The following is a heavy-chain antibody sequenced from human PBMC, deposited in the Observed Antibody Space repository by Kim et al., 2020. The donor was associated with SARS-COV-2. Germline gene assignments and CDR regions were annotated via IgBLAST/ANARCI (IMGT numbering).Heavy chain of an antibody. CDR1: GFTFSSYW. V-gene: IGHV3-74*01. D-gene: IGHD6-13*01. CDR3: GRAGTLGNSWRIYYFDY. J-gene: IGHJ4*02. Sequence: GGSLRLSCAASGFTFSSYWMHWVRQAPGKGLVWVSRINSDGSSTSYADSVKGRFTISRDNAKNTLYLQMNSLRAEDTAVYYCGRAGTLGNSWRIYYFDYWGQGTLVTVSS. CDR2: INSDGSST.